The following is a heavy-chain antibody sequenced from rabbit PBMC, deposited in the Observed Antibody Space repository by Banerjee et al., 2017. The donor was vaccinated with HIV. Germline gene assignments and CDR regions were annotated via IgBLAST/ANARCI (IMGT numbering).Heavy chain of an antibody. CDR1: GFSFSSYYY. V-gene: IGHV1S40*01. CDR2: IYAGSSGST. CDR3: ARDAGYPDYYDVPDWLDL. Sequence: QSLEESGGDLVKPGASLTLTCTASGFSFSSYYYMCWVRQAPGKGLEWIACIYAGSSGSTYYASWAKGRFTISKTSSTTVTLQMTSLTAADTATYFCARDAGYPDYYDVPDWLDLWGQGTLVTVS. J-gene: IGHJ5*01. D-gene: IGHD7-1*01.